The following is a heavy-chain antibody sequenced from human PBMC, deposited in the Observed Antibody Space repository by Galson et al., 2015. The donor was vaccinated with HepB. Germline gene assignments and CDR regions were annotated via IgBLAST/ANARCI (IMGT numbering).Heavy chain of an antibody. V-gene: IGHV1-69*04. CDR3: ARGGYSSSGADWFDP. J-gene: IGHJ5*02. Sequence: SVKVSCKASGGTFSSSAISWVRQAPGQGLEWMGRIVPILGIAKYAQKFQGRVTLTADKSTSTAYMDLSSLRSEDTGVYFCARGGYSSSGADWFDPWGQGTLVTVSS. CDR2: IVPILGIA. CDR1: GGTFSSSA. D-gene: IGHD6-13*01.